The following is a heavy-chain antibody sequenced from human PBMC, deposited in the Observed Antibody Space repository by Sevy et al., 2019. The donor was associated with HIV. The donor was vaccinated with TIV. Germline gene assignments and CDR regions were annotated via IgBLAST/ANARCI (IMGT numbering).Heavy chain of an antibody. CDR3: AKTINSGGGVVPAANYYYYGLDV. Sequence: GGSLRLSCAASGFTFSSYAMNWVRQAPGKGLQWVSAISGADSSTHYADSVKGRFTISRDNSKNTLYLQMNSLRAEDTAVYYCAKTINSGGGVVPAANYYYYGLDVWGQGTTVTVSS. CDR1: GFTFSSYA. J-gene: IGHJ6*02. D-gene: IGHD2-2*01. CDR2: ISGADSST. V-gene: IGHV3-23*01.